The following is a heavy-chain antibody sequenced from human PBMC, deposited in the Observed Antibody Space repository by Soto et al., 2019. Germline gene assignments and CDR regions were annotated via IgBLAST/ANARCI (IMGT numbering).Heavy chain of an antibody. V-gene: IGHV1-69*01. CDR2: IIPRFGTT. CDR3: AIGRGLYNSGRSQLDY. J-gene: IGHJ4*02. D-gene: IGHD1-1*01. CDR1: GDTFSRYT. Sequence: QVQLVQSGAEVKKPGSSVRVSCKASGDTFSRYTVNWVRQAPRQGLEWMGGIIPRFGTTNYAPTLQGRVTITADESSNTVYMELSSLRSEDTALYYCAIGRGLYNSGRSQLDYWGQGTLVTVSS.